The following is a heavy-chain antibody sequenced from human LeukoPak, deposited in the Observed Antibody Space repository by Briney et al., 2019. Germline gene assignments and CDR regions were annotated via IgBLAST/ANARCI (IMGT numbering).Heavy chain of an antibody. D-gene: IGHD6-19*01. Sequence: SETLSLTCAVYGGSFSGYYWSWIRQPPGKGLEWIGEINHSGSTNYNPSLKSRVTISVDTSKNQFSLKLSSVTAADTAVYYCARTYSSGWPKFYYYYYYMDVWGKGTTVTISS. CDR3: ARTYSSGWPKFYYYYYYMDV. V-gene: IGHV4-34*01. CDR1: GGSFSGYY. J-gene: IGHJ6*03. CDR2: INHSGST.